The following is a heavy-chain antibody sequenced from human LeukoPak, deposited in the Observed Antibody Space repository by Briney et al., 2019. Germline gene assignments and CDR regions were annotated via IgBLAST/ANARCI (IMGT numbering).Heavy chain of an antibody. CDR1: GGSFSGYY. CDR2: INHSGST. V-gene: IGHV4-34*01. Sequence: PSETLSLTCAVYGGSFSGYYWSWIRQPPGKGLEWIGEINHSGSTNYNPSLKSRVTISVDTSKNQFSLKLSSVTAADTAVYYCARVWGVVAGQKPYYSDYWGQGTLVTVSS. D-gene: IGHD6-19*01. J-gene: IGHJ4*02. CDR3: ARVWGVVAGQKPYYSDY.